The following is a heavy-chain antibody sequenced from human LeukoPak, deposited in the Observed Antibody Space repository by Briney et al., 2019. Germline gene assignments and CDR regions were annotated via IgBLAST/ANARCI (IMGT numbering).Heavy chain of an antibody. D-gene: IGHD3-16*01. Sequence: GGSLRLSCAASGFTCSSYGMHWVRQAPGKGLEWVAVISYDGSNKYYADSVRGRFTISRDNSKNTLYLQMNSLRAEDTAVYYCAKERSHLINYFDYWGQGTLVTVSS. V-gene: IGHV3-30*18. J-gene: IGHJ4*02. CDR2: ISYDGSNK. CDR3: AKERSHLINYFDY. CDR1: GFTCSSYG.